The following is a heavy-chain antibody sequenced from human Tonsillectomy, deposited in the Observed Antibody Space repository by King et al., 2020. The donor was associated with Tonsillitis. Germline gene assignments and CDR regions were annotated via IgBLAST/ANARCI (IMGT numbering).Heavy chain of an antibody. CDR1: GDSVSNNIAA. Sequence: VQLQQSGPGLVKPSQTLSLTCAISGDSVSNNIAAWNWIRQSPSRGLEWLGRTYYTTKWSSDYAVSLQGRIIVSPDTSKNQFSLQLSSVTPEDTAVYYCAKEQGNVLVSWGQGTLVTVSS. CDR2: TYYTTKWSS. CDR3: AKEQGNVLVS. J-gene: IGHJ5*02. D-gene: IGHD3-16*01. V-gene: IGHV6-1*01.